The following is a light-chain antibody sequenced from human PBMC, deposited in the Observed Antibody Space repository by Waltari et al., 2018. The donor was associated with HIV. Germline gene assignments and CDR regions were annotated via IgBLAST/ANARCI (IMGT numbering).Light chain of an antibody. V-gene: IGLV2-11*01. CDR1: SSAVGGYNY. CDR3: CSYAGSYSWV. Sequence: QSALTQPRSVSGSPGQSVTVSCTGTSSAVGGYNYVSWYQQHPGKAPKRMIYDVSKRPSGVPVRFSGSKSGNTASLTISGLQAEDEADYYCCSYAGSYSWVFGGGTKLTVL. CDR2: DVS. J-gene: IGLJ3*02.